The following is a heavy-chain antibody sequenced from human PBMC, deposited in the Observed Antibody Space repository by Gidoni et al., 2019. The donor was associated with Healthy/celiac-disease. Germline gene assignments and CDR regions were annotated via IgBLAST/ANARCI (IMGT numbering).Heavy chain of an antibody. V-gene: IGHV3-30*18. J-gene: IGHJ4*02. CDR1: GFTFSSYG. D-gene: IGHD5-18*01. Sequence: QVQLVESGGGVVQPGRSLRLSCAASGFTFSSYGMHWVRQDQGKGLEWVAVISYDGSNKYYADSVKGRFTISRDNSKNTLYLQMNSLRAEDTAVYYCAKVGSRYSYGPYYFDYWGQGTLVTVSS. CDR3: AKVGSRYSYGPYYFDY. CDR2: ISYDGSNK.